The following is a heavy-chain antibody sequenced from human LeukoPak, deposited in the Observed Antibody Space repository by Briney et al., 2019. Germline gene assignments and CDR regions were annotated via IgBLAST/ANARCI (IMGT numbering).Heavy chain of an antibody. V-gene: IGHV4-59*01. J-gene: IGHJ2*01. CDR1: GGSISSYY. CDR3: ARGGRYSPWYFDL. Sequence: SETLSLTCTVSGGSISSYYWSCIRQPPGKGLEWIGYIYYSGSTNYNPSLKSRVTISVDTSKNQFSLKLSSVTAADTAVYYCARGGRYSPWYFDLWGRGTLVTVSS. D-gene: IGHD3-9*01. CDR2: IYYSGST.